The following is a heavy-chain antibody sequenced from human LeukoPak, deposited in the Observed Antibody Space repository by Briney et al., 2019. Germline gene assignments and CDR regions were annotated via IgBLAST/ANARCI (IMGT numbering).Heavy chain of an antibody. CDR3: ARDPDVGSPQRGH. CDR2: IYSGGST. CDR1: GFTVSSNS. D-gene: IGHD1-26*01. J-gene: IGHJ4*02. Sequence: GALRLSCAASGFTVSSNSMGWVRQAPGKGLEWVPVIYSGGSTYYADSVKGRFTISRDNSKNTLYLQMNSLRAEDTAVYYCARDPDVGSPQRGHWGQGTLVTVSS. V-gene: IGHV3-66*01.